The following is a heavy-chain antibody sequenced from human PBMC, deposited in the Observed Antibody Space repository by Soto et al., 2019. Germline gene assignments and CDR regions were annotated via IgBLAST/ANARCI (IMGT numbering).Heavy chain of an antibody. CDR2: IIPIFGTA. CDR1: GGTFSSYA. V-gene: IGHV1-69*01. D-gene: IGHD5-18*01. CDR3: ARTLRYSYGYGGFSSAFDI. J-gene: IGHJ3*02. Sequence: QVQLVQSGAEVKKPGSSVKVSCKASGGTFSSYAISWVRQAPGQGLEWMGGIIPIFGTANYAQKFQGRVTITAEESTSTAYMELSSLRSEDTAVYYCARTLRYSYGYGGFSSAFDIWGQGTMVTVSS.